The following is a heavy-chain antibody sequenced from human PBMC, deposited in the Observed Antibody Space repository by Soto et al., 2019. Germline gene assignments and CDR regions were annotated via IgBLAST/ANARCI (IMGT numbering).Heavy chain of an antibody. CDR2: MNPNSGNT. CDR1: GYTFTSYD. V-gene: IGHV1-8*01. D-gene: IGHD3-10*01. CDR3: ACSMVRGVIIKDCFDP. J-gene: IGHJ5*02. Sequence: QVQLVQSGAEVKKPGASVKVSCKASGYTFTSYDINWVRQATGQGLEWMGWMNPNSGNTGYAQKFQGRVTMTRNTSRSTAYMELSSLRSEDTAVYYCACSMVRGVIIKDCFDPWGQGTLVTVSS.